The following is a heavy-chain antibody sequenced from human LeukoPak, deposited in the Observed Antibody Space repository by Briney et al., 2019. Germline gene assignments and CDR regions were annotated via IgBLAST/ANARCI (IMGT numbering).Heavy chain of an antibody. CDR3: ARDLRGLDAFDI. CDR2: ISSSSSYI. V-gene: IGHV3-21*01. D-gene: IGHD3-22*01. CDR1: GFTFSSYS. Sequence: PGVSLRLSCAASGFTFSSYSMNWVRQAPGKGLEWVSSISSSSSYIYYADSVKGRFTISRDNAKNSLYLQMNSLRAEDTAVYYCARDLRGLDAFDIWGQGTMVTVSS. J-gene: IGHJ3*02.